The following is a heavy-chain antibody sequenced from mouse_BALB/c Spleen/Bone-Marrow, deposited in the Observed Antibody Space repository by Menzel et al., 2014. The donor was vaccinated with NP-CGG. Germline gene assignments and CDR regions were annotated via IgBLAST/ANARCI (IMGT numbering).Heavy chain of an antibody. J-gene: IGHJ4*01. CDR2: IWGSGST. D-gene: IGHD1-1*01. V-gene: IGHV2-6-4*01. CDR1: GFSLSRYS. Sequence: QVQLQQSGPGLVAPSQSLSITCTVSGFSLSRYSVHWVRQPPGKGLEWLGMIWGSGSTDYNSALKSRLSISKDNSKSQVFLKMNSLQTDDATMYYCARFITTRAMDYWGQGTSVTVSS. CDR3: ARFITTRAMDY.